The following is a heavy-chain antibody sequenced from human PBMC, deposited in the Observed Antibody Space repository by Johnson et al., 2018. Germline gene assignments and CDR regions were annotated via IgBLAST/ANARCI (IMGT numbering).Heavy chain of an antibody. CDR3: AGAPWFGLNYYYYGMDV. CDR2: INNDGSST. Sequence: EVQLVESGGGVVQPGRSLRLSCAVSGFTFSSYWMQWVRQAPGKGLVWVSRINNDGSSTSYADSVRGRFTISRDNAKNTLSLQMNNLGFEDTAGYYWAGAPWFGLNYYYYGMDVWGQGTTVTVS. CDR1: GFTFSSYW. J-gene: IGHJ6*02. V-gene: IGHV3-74*02. D-gene: IGHD3-16*01.